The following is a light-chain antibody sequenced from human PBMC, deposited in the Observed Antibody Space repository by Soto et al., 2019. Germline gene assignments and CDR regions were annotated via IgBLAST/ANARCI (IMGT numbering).Light chain of an antibody. CDR3: CSYAGNSGV. V-gene: IGLV2-23*02. CDR2: EVS. Sequence: QSVLTQPASVSGSPGQSIIISCTGTSSDVGSYNFVSWYQQHPGKAPKLMIYEVSKRPSGVSNRFSGPKSGNTASLTISGLQPEGEADYYCCSYAGNSGVFGGGTKLTVL. J-gene: IGLJ3*02. CDR1: SSDVGSYNF.